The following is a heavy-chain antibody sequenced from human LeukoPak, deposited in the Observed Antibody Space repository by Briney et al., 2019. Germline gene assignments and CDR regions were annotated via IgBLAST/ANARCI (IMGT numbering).Heavy chain of an antibody. V-gene: IGHV4-59*01. CDR1: GGSISSYY. CDR2: IYCSGST. J-gene: IGHJ1*01. D-gene: IGHD3-22*01. CDR3: ARGGVYSSGYYQEYFQH. Sequence: SETLSLTCTVSGGSISSYYWSWIRQPPGKGLEWIGYIYCSGSTNYNPSLKSRVTILVDTSKNQFSLKLSSVTAADTAVYYCARGGVYSSGYYQEYFQHWGQGTLVTVSS.